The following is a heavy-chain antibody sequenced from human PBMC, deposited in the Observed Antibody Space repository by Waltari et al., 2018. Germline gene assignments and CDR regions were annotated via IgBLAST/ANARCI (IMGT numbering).Heavy chain of an antibody. CDR2: ISGISGTT. D-gene: IGHD3-16*01. V-gene: IGHV4-38-2*01. Sequence: QVQLQESGSGLVKPSETLSLTCAVSGYSISSGYSWGWISHPPGKEPEEIGYISGISGTTNYNTSLKSRVTISKDTCKNQFSLKLSSVTAADTAVYYCARITRMITVTFDYWGQGVLVTVSS. J-gene: IGHJ4*02. CDR3: ARITRMITVTFDY. CDR1: GYSISSGYS.